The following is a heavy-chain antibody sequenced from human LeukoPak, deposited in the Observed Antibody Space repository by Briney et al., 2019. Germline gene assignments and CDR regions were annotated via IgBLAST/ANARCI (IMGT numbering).Heavy chain of an antibody. Sequence: PSETLSLTCTLSGDSITSSDHYWVWIRQSPGTGLEWIGSIYYSGSTYYNPSLKSRVTISVDTSKNQFSLKLSSVTAADTAVYYCARVTSGYSYGHFDYWGQGTLVTVSS. J-gene: IGHJ4*02. V-gene: IGHV4-39*07. CDR1: GDSITSSDHY. D-gene: IGHD5-18*01. CDR3: ARVTSGYSYGHFDY. CDR2: IYYSGST.